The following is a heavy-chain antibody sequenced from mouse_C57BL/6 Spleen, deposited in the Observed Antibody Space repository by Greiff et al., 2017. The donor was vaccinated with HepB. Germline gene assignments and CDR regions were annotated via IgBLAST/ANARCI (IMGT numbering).Heavy chain of an antibody. Sequence: EVQLQESGPGLVKPSQSLSLTCSVTGYSITSGYYWNWIRQFPGNKLEWMGYISYDGSNNYNPSLKNRISITRDTSKNQFFLKLNSVTTEDTATYYCAREGYDGLIAAYWGQGTLVTVSA. CDR2: ISYDGSN. V-gene: IGHV3-6*01. D-gene: IGHD2-2*01. CDR3: AREGYDGLIAAY. J-gene: IGHJ3*01. CDR1: GYSITSGYY.